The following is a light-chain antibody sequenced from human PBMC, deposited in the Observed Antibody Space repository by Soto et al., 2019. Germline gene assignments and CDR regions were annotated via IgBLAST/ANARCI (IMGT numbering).Light chain of an antibody. V-gene: IGLV3-25*03. CDR3: QSADSSGTDVV. CDR2: KDS. Sequence: SYELKQPPSVSVSPGQTARITCSGAALPKQYAYWYQQKPGQAPVLVIYKDSERPSGIPERFSGSSSGTTVTLTISGVQAEDEADYYCQSADSSGTDVVFGGGTKVTVL. CDR1: ALPKQY. J-gene: IGLJ2*01.